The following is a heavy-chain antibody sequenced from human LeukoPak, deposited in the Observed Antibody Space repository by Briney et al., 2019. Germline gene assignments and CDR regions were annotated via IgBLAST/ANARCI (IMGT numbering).Heavy chain of an antibody. V-gene: IGHV3-21*01. J-gene: IGHJ3*02. CDR3: ARPPQAMVYDAFDI. Sequence: GGSLRLSCAASGFTFNTYSMNWVRQAPGKGLEWVSSISSSSSYIYYADSVKGRFTISRDNAKNSLYLQMNSLRAEDTAVYYCARPPQAMVYDAFDIWGQGTMVTVSS. CDR2: ISSSSSYI. CDR1: GFTFNTYS. D-gene: IGHD5-18*01.